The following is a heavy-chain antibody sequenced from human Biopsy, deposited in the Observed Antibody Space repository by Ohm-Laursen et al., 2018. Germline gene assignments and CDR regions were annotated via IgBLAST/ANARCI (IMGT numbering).Heavy chain of an antibody. CDR3: ARDSGILNYGNFKYYHYYGMDV. D-gene: IGHD4-11*01. J-gene: IGHJ6*02. Sequence: SDTLSLTCAAYNVSFSSFYWSWIRQPPGKGLEWIGHIYYSVMTNYNPSLQSRVSISVDTSRNQVSLTLSSVTAADTAVYYCARDSGILNYGNFKYYHYYGMDVWGQGTKVTVSS. CDR2: IYYSVMT. V-gene: IGHV4-59*01. CDR1: NVSFSSFY.